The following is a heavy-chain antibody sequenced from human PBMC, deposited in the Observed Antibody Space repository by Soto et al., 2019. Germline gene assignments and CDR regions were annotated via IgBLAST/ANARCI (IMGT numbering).Heavy chain of an antibody. J-gene: IGHJ5*02. CDR3: ARDDYKDGGNNWFDP. CDR2: VYHTGRT. Sequence: SETLSLTCTVSGGSFKSGSYSWSWIRQPPGKGLEWIGYVYHTGRTSYNPSPKSRVSISMDTSKNQFSLNLDSVTAADTAVYYCARDDYKDGGNNWFDPWGQGTLVTVSS. D-gene: IGHD3-16*01. V-gene: IGHV4-61*01. CDR1: GGSFKSGSYS.